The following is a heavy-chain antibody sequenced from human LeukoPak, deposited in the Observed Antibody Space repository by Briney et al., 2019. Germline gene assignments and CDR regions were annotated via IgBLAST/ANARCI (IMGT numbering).Heavy chain of an antibody. V-gene: IGHV3-30*03. J-gene: IGHJ3*02. CDR1: GFTFSSYG. CDR3: ARVGYSSSWYRAFDI. D-gene: IGHD6-13*01. CDR2: ISYDGSNK. Sequence: PGGSLRLSCAASGFTFSSYGMHWVRQAPGKGLEWVAVISYDGSNKYYADSVKGRFTISRDNSKNTLYLQMNSLRAEDTAVYYCARVGYSSSWYRAFDIWGQGTMVTVSS.